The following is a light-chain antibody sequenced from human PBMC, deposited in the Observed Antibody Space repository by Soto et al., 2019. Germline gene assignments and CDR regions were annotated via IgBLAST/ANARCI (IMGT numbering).Light chain of an antibody. CDR3: QQYYSTPQT. J-gene: IGKJ1*01. CDR1: QSVLYSSKNKNY. V-gene: IGKV4-1*01. Sequence: DIVMTQSPDSLAVSLGERATINCKSSQSVLYSSKNKNYLAWYQQKPGQPPKLLIYWASTRESGVPDRFSGSGSGTDFTLTISSLQAEDVAVYYCQQYYSTPQTFGQGTKVDIK. CDR2: WAS.